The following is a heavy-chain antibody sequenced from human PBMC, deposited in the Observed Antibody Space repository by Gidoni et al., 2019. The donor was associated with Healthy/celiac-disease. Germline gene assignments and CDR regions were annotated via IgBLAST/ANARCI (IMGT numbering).Heavy chain of an antibody. D-gene: IGHD4-17*01. J-gene: IGHJ3*02. V-gene: IGHV3-30-3*01. CDR1: GFTFSSYA. CDR3: ARTYGDYASRGAFDI. CDR2: ISYDGSNK. Sequence: QVQLVESGGGVVQPGRSLRLSCAASGFTFSSYAMHWVRQAPGKGLEWVAVISYDGSNKYYADSVKGRFTISRDNSKNTLYLQMNSLRAEDTAVYYCARTYGDYASRGAFDIWGQGTMVTVSS.